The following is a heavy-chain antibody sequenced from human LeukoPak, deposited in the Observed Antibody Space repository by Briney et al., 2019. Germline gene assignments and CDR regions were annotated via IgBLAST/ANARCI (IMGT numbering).Heavy chain of an antibody. D-gene: IGHD2-15*01. CDR2: MNPNSGNT. J-gene: IGHJ4*02. CDR1: GYTFTSYD. CDR3: ARLGYCSGGSCSYYFDY. V-gene: IGHV1-8*01. Sequence: ASVKVSCKASGYTFTSYDINWVRQATGQGLEWMGWMNPNSGNTGYAQKFQGRVTMTRNTSISTAYMELSSLRSEDTAVYYCARLGYCSGGSCSYYFDYWGQGTLVTASS.